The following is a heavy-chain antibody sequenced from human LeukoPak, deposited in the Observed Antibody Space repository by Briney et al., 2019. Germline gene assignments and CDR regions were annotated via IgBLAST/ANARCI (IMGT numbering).Heavy chain of an antibody. CDR1: GYTFTGYY. J-gene: IGHJ6*02. V-gene: IGHV1-2*04. D-gene: IGHD3-16*01. CDR3: ASSYAGNVNYYYGMDV. CDR2: INPNSGGT. Sequence: ASVKVSCKASGYTFTGYYMHWVRQAPGQGLEWMGWINPNSGGTNYAQKFQGWVTMTRDTSISTAYMELSRLRSDDTAVYYCASSYAGNVNYYYGMDVWGQGTTVTVSS.